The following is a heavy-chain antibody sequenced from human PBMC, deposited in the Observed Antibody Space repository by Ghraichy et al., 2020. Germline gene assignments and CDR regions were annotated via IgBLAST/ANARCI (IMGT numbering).Heavy chain of an antibody. CDR1: GDSISSANYY. Sequence: SQTLSLTCTVSGDSISSANYYWGWIRQPPGKGLEWIGSIYHSGTTSYNPSLKSRVTISVDTSKNQFSLRLTSVTAADTAVYYCARPYKQWLVGGSAFDIWGQGTMVTGSS. J-gene: IGHJ3*02. CDR3: ARPYKQWLVGGSAFDI. D-gene: IGHD6-19*01. CDR2: IYHSGTT. V-gene: IGHV4-39*01.